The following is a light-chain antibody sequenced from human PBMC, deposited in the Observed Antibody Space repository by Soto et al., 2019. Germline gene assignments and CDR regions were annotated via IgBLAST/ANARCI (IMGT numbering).Light chain of an antibody. J-gene: IGKJ4*01. Sequence: EIVMTQSPATLSVSPGERATLSCRASQSVSSNLAWYQQKPGQAPRLLIYGASTRATGIPARFSGSGSGKDFTLTIISLQSEDFAVYYCRQYNKRPLINFGRATKVDIX. CDR1: QSVSSN. V-gene: IGKV3-15*01. CDR3: RQYNKRPLIN. CDR2: GAS.